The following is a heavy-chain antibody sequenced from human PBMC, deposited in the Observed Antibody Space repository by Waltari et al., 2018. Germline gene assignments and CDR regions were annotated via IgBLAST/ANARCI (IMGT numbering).Heavy chain of an antibody. Sequence: QLQLQESGPGLVKPSETLSLTCTVSGGSISISSYHWGWIRQPPGKGLEWIGSIYYSGSTYYNPSLKSRVTISVDTSKNQFSLKLSSVTAADTAVYYCAMSTVTYNWFDPWGQGTLVTVSS. V-gene: IGHV4-39*01. CDR3: AMSTVTYNWFDP. CDR1: GGSISISSYH. J-gene: IGHJ5*02. D-gene: IGHD4-17*01. CDR2: IYYSGST.